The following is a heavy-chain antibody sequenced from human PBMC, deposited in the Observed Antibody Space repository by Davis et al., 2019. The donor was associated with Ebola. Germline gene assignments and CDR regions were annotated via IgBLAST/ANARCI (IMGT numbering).Heavy chain of an antibody. V-gene: IGHV3-53*05. CDR1: GFRFRDYY. D-gene: IGHD6-19*01. CDR2: IYDQST. CDR3: ATTQWLREFDN. Sequence: GESLKISCAASGFRFRDYYMSWLRQAPGKGLEWVSVIYDQSTAYADAVRGRFIISRDKSNNTLYLEMSSLRVDDTAVYYCATTQWLREFDNWGQGTLVTVSS. J-gene: IGHJ4*02.